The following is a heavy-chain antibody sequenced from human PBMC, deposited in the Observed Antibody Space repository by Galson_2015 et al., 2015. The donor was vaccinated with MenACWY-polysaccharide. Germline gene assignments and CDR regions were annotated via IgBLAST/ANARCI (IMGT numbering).Heavy chain of an antibody. CDR2: IYWDGDN. CDR1: GFSLSTTEVG. V-gene: IGHV2-5*02. Sequence: PALVKPTQTLTLTCTFSGFSLSTTEVGVGWIRQSPGKALEWLAVIYWDGDNRYSPSLRSRLTVTKDTSKNQVVLTMTNMDLVDTATYYCAHVMITFGGVIGDDAFDVWGPGTMVTVSS. J-gene: IGHJ3*01. D-gene: IGHD3-16*01. CDR3: AHVMITFGGVIGDDAFDV.